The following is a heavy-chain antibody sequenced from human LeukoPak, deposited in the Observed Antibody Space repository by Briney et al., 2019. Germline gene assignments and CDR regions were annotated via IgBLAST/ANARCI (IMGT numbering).Heavy chain of an antibody. Sequence: GRSLRLSCAVSGFTFSRYGMHWVRQAPGKGLDWVAVISYDGSTKYYADSVKGRFTISRDNAKNTLYLQMNSLRPEDTAVYYCASSMAYNCLDYWGQGTLVTVSS. CDR3: ASSMAYNCLDY. J-gene: IGHJ4*02. CDR1: GFTFSRYG. V-gene: IGHV3-30*03. D-gene: IGHD5-24*01. CDR2: ISYDGSTK.